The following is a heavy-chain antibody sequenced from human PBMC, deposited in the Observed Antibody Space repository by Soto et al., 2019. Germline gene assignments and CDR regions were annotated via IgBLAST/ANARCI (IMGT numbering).Heavy chain of an antibody. CDR1: GSTFSSYA. CDR3: ARGVRGGSGSPASYYYSGLDV. J-gene: IGHJ6*02. D-gene: IGHD3-10*01. CDR2: VSAGGDMT. Sequence: LRLSCAASGSTFSSYAMSWVRQAPGKGLEWVSSVSAGGDMTYYSDSVKGRFTISRDNSNNALFLQMNSLRIEDTALYYCARGVRGGSGSPASYYYSGLDVWGQGTTVTVSS. V-gene: IGHV3-23*01.